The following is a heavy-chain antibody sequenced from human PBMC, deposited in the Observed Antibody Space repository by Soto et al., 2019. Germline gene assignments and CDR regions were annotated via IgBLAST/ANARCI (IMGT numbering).Heavy chain of an antibody. CDR3: ARSFGVVSGWFEP. CDR2: ISAYNGKT. V-gene: IGHV1-18*04. CDR1: GYTFTSYG. J-gene: IGHJ5*02. Sequence: VKFSYKASGYTFTSYGSSWVRQAPGQGLEWMGWISAYNGKTNYAQKPKGRVTMTTDTSTSTEYRELRSLRSDDTAVYYCARSFGVVSGWFEPWGQGTLVTVSS. D-gene: IGHD3-3*01.